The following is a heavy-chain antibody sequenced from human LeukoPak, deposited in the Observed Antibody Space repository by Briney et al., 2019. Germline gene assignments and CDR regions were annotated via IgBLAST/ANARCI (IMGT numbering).Heavy chain of an antibody. CDR1: GYTFTSYY. Sequence: ASVKVSCKASGYTFTSYYMHWVRQAPGQGLEWMGIINPTGGSTTYAQKFQGRVTMTRDTSTSTVYVELSSLRSDDTAVYYCARSRDSGFDYWGQGTLVTVSS. CDR3: ARSRDSGFDY. J-gene: IGHJ4*02. CDR2: INPTGGST. D-gene: IGHD1-26*01. V-gene: IGHV1-46*01.